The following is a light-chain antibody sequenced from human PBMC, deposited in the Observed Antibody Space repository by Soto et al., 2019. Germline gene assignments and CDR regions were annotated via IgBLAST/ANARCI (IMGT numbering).Light chain of an antibody. Sequence: EIVLTQSPGTLSLSPGERATLSCRASQTISSTYLAWYQQKPGQAPRLLIYGASSRATGIPDRFSGSGSGADFTLTISRLDPEDFAVYYCQQYATSSITFGQGTRLEIK. CDR2: GAS. V-gene: IGKV3-20*01. CDR3: QQYATSSIT. J-gene: IGKJ5*01. CDR1: QTISSTY.